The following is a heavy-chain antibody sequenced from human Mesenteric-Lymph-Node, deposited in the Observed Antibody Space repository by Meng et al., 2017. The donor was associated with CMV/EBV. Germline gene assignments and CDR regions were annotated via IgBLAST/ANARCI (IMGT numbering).Heavy chain of an antibody. CDR1: GFTVNSNY. Sequence: GESLKISCAASGFTVNSNYMNWVRQAPGKGLEWVSVLYSGGTKYYADPVKGRFTISRDNSKNMLYMQMNSLRVEDTAVYYCATAKDSGYVFPGYWGQGTLVTVSS. J-gene: IGHJ4*02. CDR2: LYSGGTK. D-gene: IGHD5-12*01. V-gene: IGHV3-66*02. CDR3: ATAKDSGYVFPGY.